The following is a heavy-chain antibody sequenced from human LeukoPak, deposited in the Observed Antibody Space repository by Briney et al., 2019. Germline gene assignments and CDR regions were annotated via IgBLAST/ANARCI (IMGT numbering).Heavy chain of an antibody. CDR3: AKDVLVGAKPPVNFDY. CDR2: ISSSSSYI. V-gene: IGHV3-21*01. J-gene: IGHJ4*02. CDR1: GFTFSSYS. D-gene: IGHD1-26*01. Sequence: GGSLRLSCAASGFTFSSYSMNWVRQAPGKGLEWVSSISSSSSYIYYADSVKGRFTISRDNAKNSLYLQMSSLRAEDTAVYYCAKDVLVGAKPPVNFDYWGQGTLVTVSS.